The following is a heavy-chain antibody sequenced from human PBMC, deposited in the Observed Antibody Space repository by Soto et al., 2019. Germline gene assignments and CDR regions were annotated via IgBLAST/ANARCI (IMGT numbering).Heavy chain of an antibody. D-gene: IGHD2-8*01. CDR1: GGSIKTDKW. V-gene: IGHV4-4*01. Sequence: LSLACDVTGGSIKTDKWWTWVRQSPGKGLGWIGEIYHSGSALYKPSLKNRLTISIDKSKKQFSLTLTSLTAAETALYFCARADSVCIAKGFHXWCQGIPRTVSX. J-gene: IGHJ4*02. CDR2: IYHSGSA. CDR3: ARADSVCIAKGFHX.